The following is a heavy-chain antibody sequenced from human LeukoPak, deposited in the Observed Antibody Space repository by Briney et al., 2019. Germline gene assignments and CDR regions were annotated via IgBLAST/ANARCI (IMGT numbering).Heavy chain of an antibody. CDR2: INHSGST. V-gene: IGHV4-34*01. J-gene: IGHJ4*02. CDR3: AGQYSGYDLGIDY. D-gene: IGHD5-12*01. Sequence: SETLSLTCAVYGGSFSGYYWSWLRQPPGKGLEWIGEINHSGSTNYNLSLKSRVTISVDTSKNQFSLKLSSVTAADTAVYYCAGQYSGYDLGIDYWGQGTLVTVSS. CDR1: GGSFSGYY.